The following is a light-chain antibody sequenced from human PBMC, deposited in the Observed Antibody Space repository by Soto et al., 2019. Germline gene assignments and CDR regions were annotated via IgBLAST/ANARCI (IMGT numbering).Light chain of an antibody. CDR3: QQYNNYWT. V-gene: IGKV1-5*01. Sequence: DIQMTQSPSTLSASVGDRVTITCRASQSIGSWLAWYQQKPGKAPKVLIYDASSLESGVPSRFSGSGSGTEFTLTFTTLQPDDFATYYCQQYNNYWTFGQGTKVDIK. CDR2: DAS. J-gene: IGKJ1*01. CDR1: QSIGSW.